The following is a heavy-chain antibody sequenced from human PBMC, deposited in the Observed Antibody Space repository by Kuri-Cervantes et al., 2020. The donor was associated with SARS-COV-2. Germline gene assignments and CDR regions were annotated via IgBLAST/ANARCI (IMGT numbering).Heavy chain of an antibody. CDR1: GGSISSGDYY. CDR2: IYTSGST. V-gene: IGHV4-61*02. CDR3: ARGGTLRTYYDFWSGPNHLLANWFDP. Sequence: LRLSCTVSGGSISSGDYYWSWIRQPAGKGLEWIGRIYTSGSTNYNPSLKSRVTMSVDTSKNQFSLKLSSVTAADTAVYYCARGGTLRTYYDFWSGPNHLLANWFDPWGQGTLVTVSS. D-gene: IGHD3-3*01. J-gene: IGHJ5*02.